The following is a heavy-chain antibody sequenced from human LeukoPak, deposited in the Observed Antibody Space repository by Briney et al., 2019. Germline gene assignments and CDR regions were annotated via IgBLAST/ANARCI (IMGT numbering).Heavy chain of an antibody. V-gene: IGHV4-59*08. CDR3: ASLGWSKYIDY. J-gene: IGHJ4*02. D-gene: IGHD6-19*01. CDR1: GGSMSPYH. CDR2: IYYSGST. Sequence: SETLSLTCTVSGGSMSPYHWSWIRQPPGKGLEWIGYIYYSGSTNYNPSLKSRVTISVDTSKNQFSLKLSSVTAADTAVYYCASLGWSKYIDYWSQGTLVTVSS.